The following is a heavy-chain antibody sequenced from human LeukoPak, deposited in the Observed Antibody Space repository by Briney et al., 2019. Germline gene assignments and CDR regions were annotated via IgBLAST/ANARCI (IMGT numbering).Heavy chain of an antibody. Sequence: SGPTLVKPTQTLTLTCTFSGFSLSTSGVGVGWFRQPPGKAPEWLALINWNDEKVYSPSLQSRLTITKDTSNNQVTLTLTNVDPVDTATYSCAHRRDTSYYRYRYWFAPWGQGTLVTVSS. D-gene: IGHD3-9*01. J-gene: IGHJ5*02. V-gene: IGHV2-5*01. CDR2: INWNDEK. CDR1: GFSLSTSGVG. CDR3: AHRRDTSYYRYRYWFAP.